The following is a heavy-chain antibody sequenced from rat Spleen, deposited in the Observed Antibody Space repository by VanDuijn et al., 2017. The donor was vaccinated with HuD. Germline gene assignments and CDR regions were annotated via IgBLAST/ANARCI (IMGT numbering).Heavy chain of an antibody. D-gene: IGHD1-4*01. Sequence: QVQLKESGPGLVQPSQTLSLTCTVSGFSLTSNSVDWVRQPPGRGLEWMGEIWGDGSTHYNSALKSRLSISKDTSKSQVFLKMNSLQTEDTATYYCARELPGYNFDYWGQGVMVTVSS. J-gene: IGHJ2*01. CDR1: GFSLTSNS. V-gene: IGHV2-1*01. CDR3: ARELPGYNFDY. CDR2: IWGDGST.